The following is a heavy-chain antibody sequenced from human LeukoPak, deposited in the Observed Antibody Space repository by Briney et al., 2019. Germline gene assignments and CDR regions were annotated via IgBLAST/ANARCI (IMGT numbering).Heavy chain of an antibody. D-gene: IGHD3-10*01. V-gene: IGHV3-7*02. Sequence: PGGSLRLSCAAPGFTFSNAWMSWVCQAPGKGLEWVANIKEDGSVKYYVESVKGRFTISRDNAKNSLYLQMNSLRAEDTAVYYCAASITMFDYWGQGTLVTVSS. CDR3: AASITMFDY. CDR1: GFTFSNAW. CDR2: IKEDGSVK. J-gene: IGHJ4*02.